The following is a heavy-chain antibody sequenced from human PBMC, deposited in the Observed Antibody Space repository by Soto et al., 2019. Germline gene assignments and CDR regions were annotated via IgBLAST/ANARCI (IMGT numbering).Heavy chain of an antibody. Sequence: ASVKVSCKVSGYTLTELSMHWVRQAPGKGLEWMGGFDPEDGETIYAQKFQGRVTMTEDTSTDTAYMELSSLRSEDTAVYCCETAPMVATMGFPPFDYGGQGTRAPVSS. D-gene: IGHD5-12*01. CDR1: GYTLTELS. J-gene: IGHJ4*02. CDR2: FDPEDGET. CDR3: ETAPMVATMGFPPFDY. V-gene: IGHV1-24*01.